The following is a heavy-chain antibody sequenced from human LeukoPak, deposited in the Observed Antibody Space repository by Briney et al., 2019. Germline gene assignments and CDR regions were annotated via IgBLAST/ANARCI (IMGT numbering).Heavy chain of an antibody. Sequence: ASVKVSCKASGYTFTSYDINWVRQATGQGLEWMGWMNPISGNTGYAQKFQGRVTMTRNTSISTAYMELSSLRSEDTAVYYCARVPAAIPGGYYYYGMDVWGQGTTVTVSS. CDR2: MNPISGNT. J-gene: IGHJ6*02. CDR3: ARVPAAIPGGYYYYGMDV. D-gene: IGHD2-2*01. CDR1: GYTFTSYD. V-gene: IGHV1-8*01.